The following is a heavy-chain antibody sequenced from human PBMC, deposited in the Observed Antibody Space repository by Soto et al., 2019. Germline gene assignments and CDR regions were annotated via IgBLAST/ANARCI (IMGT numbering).Heavy chain of an antibody. CDR3: VRDLPSAAPLFYL. Sequence: QVQLIQSGAEVKRPGASLKVSCRASGYAFNTYGVSWVRQAPGQGLEWVGWISTSNGHTNFAQNFQGRVTLTTDTSTSTAYMELRSLTSDDTAGYYFVRDLPSAAPLFYLWGQGNLVTVSS. V-gene: IGHV1-18*01. CDR2: ISTSNGHT. CDR1: GYAFNTYG. D-gene: IGHD3-9*01. J-gene: IGHJ5*02.